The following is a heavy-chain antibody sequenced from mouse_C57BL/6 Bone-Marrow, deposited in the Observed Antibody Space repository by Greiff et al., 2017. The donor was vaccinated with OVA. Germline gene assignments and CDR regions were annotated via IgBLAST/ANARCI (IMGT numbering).Heavy chain of an antibody. CDR3: ARDLPYYLDY. V-gene: IGHV5-4*01. J-gene: IGHJ2*01. CDR2: ISDGGSYT. Sequence: EVHLVESGGGLVKPGGSLKLSCAASGFTFSSYAMSWVRQTPEKRLEWVATISDGGSYTYYPDNVKGRFTISRDNAKNNLYLQMSHLKSEDTAVYYCARDLPYYLDYWGQGTTLTVSS. CDR1: GFTFSSYA.